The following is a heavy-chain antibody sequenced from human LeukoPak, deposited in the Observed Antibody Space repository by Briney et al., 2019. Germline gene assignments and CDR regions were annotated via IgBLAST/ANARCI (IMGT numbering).Heavy chain of an antibody. J-gene: IGHJ3*02. V-gene: IGHV3-48*04. CDR1: GFTFRSYG. Sequence: GGSLRLSCAASGFTFRSYGMHWVRQAPGKGLEWVSYISSSRSTIYYADSVKGRFTISRDNAKNSLYLQMNSLRAEDTAVYYCATWFGEDAFDIWGQGTMVTVSS. D-gene: IGHD3-10*01. CDR3: ATWFGEDAFDI. CDR2: ISSSRSTI.